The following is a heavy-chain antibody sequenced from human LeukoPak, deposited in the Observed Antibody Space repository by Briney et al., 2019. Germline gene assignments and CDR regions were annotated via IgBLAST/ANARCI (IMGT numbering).Heavy chain of an antibody. CDR3: AREGYYDSSGYYHVDY. Sequence: ASVKVSCKASGGTFISYGISWVRQAPGQGLEWMGWISAYNGNTNYAQKLQGRVTMTTDTSTSTAYMELRSLRSDDTAVYYCAREGYYDSSGYYHVDYWGQGTLVTVSS. V-gene: IGHV1-18*01. CDR2: ISAYNGNT. CDR1: GGTFISYG. D-gene: IGHD3-22*01. J-gene: IGHJ4*02.